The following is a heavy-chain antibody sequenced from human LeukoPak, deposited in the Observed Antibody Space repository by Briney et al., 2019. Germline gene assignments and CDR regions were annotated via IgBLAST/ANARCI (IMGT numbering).Heavy chain of an antibody. CDR2: IYYTGST. CDR1: GGSISTYY. D-gene: IGHD2-2*01. V-gene: IGHV4-59*08. CDR3: ARLRSVVPAAPEYYFDY. Sequence: SETLSLTCTVSGGSISTYYWSWIRQPPGKGLEWIGYIYYTGSTNYNPSLKSRVTISVDTSKNQFSLKLSSVTAADTAVYYCARLRSVVPAAPEYYFDYWGQGTLVTVSS. J-gene: IGHJ4*02.